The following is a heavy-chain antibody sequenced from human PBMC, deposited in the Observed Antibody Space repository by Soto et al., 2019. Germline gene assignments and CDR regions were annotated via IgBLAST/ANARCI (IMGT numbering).Heavy chain of an antibody. J-gene: IGHJ4*02. CDR1: GYTFTNYG. D-gene: IGHD2-15*01. CDR3: ARGPAGGLRGGVSY. CDR2: ISAYNGDT. Sequence: QVQLVQSGGEVKKPGASVKVSCKTSGYTFTNYGITWVRQAPGQGLKWMGWISAYNGDTNYAQKFQGRVIMTTDTSTTTAYMELRSLRSDDTAVYYCARGPAGGLRGGVSYWGQGTLATVSS. V-gene: IGHV1-18*04.